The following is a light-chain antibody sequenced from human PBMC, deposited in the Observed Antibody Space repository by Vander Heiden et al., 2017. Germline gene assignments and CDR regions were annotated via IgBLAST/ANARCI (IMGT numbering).Light chain of an antibody. Sequence: DIQMTQSPSSLSASVGDRVTITCRASQSISSYLNWYQQKPGKAPKLLIYAASSLQSGVPSRFSGRAYGTDFTLTISSLQPEDFAPYYCQLIDSTLMSTSRPGTKLGIK. V-gene: IGKV1-39*01. CDR1: QSISSY. CDR2: AAS. J-gene: IGKJ2*01. CDR3: QLIDSTLMST.